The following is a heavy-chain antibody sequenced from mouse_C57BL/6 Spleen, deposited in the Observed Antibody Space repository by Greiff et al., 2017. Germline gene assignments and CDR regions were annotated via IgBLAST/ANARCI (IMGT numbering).Heavy chain of an antibody. D-gene: IGHD2-1*01. CDR2: IYPGSGST. CDR1: GYPFTSYW. V-gene: IGHV1-55*01. Sequence: VQLQQPGAELVKPGASVKMSCKASGYPFTSYWITWVKQRPGQGLEWIGDIYPGSGSTNYNEKFKSKATLTVDTSSSTAYMQLSSLTSEDSAVXYCARYPSYGNYLDYWGQGTTLTVSS. J-gene: IGHJ2*01. CDR3: ARYPSYGNYLDY.